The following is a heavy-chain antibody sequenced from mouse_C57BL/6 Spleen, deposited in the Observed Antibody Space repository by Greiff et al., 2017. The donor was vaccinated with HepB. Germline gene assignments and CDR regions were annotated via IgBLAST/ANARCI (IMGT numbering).Heavy chain of an antibody. V-gene: IGHV1-18*01. J-gene: IGHJ1*03. CDR1: GYTFTDYN. CDR2: INPNNGGT. Sequence: VQLQQSRPELVKPGASVKIPCKASGYTFTDYNMDWVKQSHGKSLEWIGDINPNNGGTIYNQKFKGKATLTVDKSSSTAYMELRSLTSEDTAVYYCAREGEGWYFDVWGTGTTVTVSS. CDR3: AREGEGWYFDV.